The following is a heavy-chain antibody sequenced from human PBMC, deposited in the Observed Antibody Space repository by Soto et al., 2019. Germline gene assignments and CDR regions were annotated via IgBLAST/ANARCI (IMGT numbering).Heavy chain of an antibody. CDR1: GFTFSSYA. CDR3: AKGNFYDSSGQVDY. Sequence: PGGSLRLSCAASGFTFSSYAMSWVRQAPGKGLEWVSGISWNSGSIGYADSVKGRFTISRDNAKNSLYLQMNSLRAEDTALYYCAKGNFYDSSGQVDYWGQGTLVTVS. D-gene: IGHD3-22*01. V-gene: IGHV3-9*01. J-gene: IGHJ4*02. CDR2: ISWNSGSI.